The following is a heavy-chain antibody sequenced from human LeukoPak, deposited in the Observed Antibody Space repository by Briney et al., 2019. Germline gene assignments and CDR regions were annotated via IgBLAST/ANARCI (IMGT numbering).Heavy chain of an antibody. CDR2: ISSSGSTI. CDR1: GFTFSDYY. CDR3: ARDLGLFLSSGGIYGMDV. D-gene: IGHD2-15*01. Sequence: GGSLRLSCAASGFTFSDYYMSWIRQAPGKGLEWVSYISSSGSTIYYTDSVKGRFTISRDNAKNSLYLQMNSLRAEDTAVYYCARDLGLFLSSGGIYGMDVWGQGTTVTVSS. V-gene: IGHV3-11*04. J-gene: IGHJ6*02.